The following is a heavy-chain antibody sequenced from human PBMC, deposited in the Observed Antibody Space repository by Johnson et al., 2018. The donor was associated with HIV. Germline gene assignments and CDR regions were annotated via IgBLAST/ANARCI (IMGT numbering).Heavy chain of an antibody. J-gene: IGHJ3*02. V-gene: IGHV3-30*07. CDR2: MSSDGSFQ. CDR3: AKVVTSSSSWQDDAFDI. CDR1: GFTFKNSV. Sequence: QVQLVESGGGVVQPGESLRLACAASGFTFKNSVMHWVRQAPGKGLEWVAVMSSDGSFQDYADSVRGRFTISRDNSRSTLFLEMNSLRVEDTAVYYCAKVVTSSSSWQDDAFDIWGQGTMVTVSS. D-gene: IGHD6-13*01.